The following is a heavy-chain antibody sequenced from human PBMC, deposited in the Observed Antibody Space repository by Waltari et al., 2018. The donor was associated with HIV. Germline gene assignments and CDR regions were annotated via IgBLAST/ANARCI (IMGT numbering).Heavy chain of an antibody. J-gene: IGHJ6*02. Sequence: QVQLVQSGAEVRKPGASVKVSCKASGYTFPGYYLHWVRQAPGQGLEWMGRINPNSGGTNYAQKFQARVTMTRDTSIGAAYMELSSLRPNDTAVYYCARVTTVTGDSYFYYGMDVWGQGTTVTVSS. V-gene: IGHV1-2*06. D-gene: IGHD4-17*01. CDR3: ARVTTVTGDSYFYYGMDV. CDR1: GYTFPGYY. CDR2: INPNSGGT.